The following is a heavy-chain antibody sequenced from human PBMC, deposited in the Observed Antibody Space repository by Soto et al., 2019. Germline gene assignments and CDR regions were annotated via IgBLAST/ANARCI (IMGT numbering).Heavy chain of an antibody. V-gene: IGHV4-34*01. CDR1: GGSFSGYY. CDR2: INQSGST. CDR3: VRGYSSGSYWAY. J-gene: IGHJ4*02. D-gene: IGHD3-10*01. Sequence: KPSETLSLTCAVYGGSFSGYYWSWIRQPPGKGLEWIGEINQSGSTNYNPSLKSRVTISLDTSKNQFSLKLSSVTAADTAVYYCVRGYSSGSYWAYWGQGTLVTVSS.